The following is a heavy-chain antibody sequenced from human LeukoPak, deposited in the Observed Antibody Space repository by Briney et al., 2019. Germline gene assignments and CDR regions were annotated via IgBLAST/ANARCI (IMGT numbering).Heavy chain of an antibody. V-gene: IGHV3-23*01. D-gene: IGHD3-3*01. CDR1: GFTFSSYG. CDR3: AKSSWYYDFWSGYADYYYYYYMDV. J-gene: IGHJ6*03. CDR2: ISPNGVIT. Sequence: GGSLRLSCAASGFTFSSYGMNWVRQAPGKGLEWVSGISPNGVITYYADSVKGRFTISRDNSKVTVYLQMNSLRAEDTAVYYCAKSSWYYDFWSGYADYYYYYYMDVWGKGTTVTVSS.